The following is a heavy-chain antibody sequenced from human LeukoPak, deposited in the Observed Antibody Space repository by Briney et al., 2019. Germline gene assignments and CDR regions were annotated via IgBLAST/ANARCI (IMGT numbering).Heavy chain of an antibody. D-gene: IGHD3-22*01. V-gene: IGHV3-30*18. CDR1: GFTFSSYW. J-gene: IGHJ4*02. Sequence: GGSLRLSCAASGFTFSSYWMSWVRQAPGKGLEWVAVISYDGSNKYYADSVKGRFTISRDNSKNTLYLQMNSLRAEDTAVYYCAKTYDSSGCVDYWGQGTLVTVSS. CDR2: ISYDGSNK. CDR3: AKTYDSSGCVDY.